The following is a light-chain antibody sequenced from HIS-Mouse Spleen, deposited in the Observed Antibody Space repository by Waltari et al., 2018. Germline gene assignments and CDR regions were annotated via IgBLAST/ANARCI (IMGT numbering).Light chain of an antibody. CDR1: SSDVGGYNY. Sequence: QSALTQPASVSGSPGQSITISCTGTSSDVGGYNYVSWYQQHPGKAPKPMIYHVSNRPSGVSNRFSGSKSCNTASLTISGLQAEDEADYYCSSYTSSSTYVFGTGTKVTVL. CDR2: HVS. CDR3: SSYTSSSTYV. J-gene: IGLJ1*01. V-gene: IGLV2-14*03.